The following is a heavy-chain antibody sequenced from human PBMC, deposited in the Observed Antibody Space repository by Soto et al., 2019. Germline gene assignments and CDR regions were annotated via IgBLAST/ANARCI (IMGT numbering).Heavy chain of an antibody. CDR2: ISSTTNYI. J-gene: IGHJ4*02. CDR1: GFTFTRYS. Sequence: LACAASGFTFTRYSMNWVRQAPGKGLEWVSSISSTTNYIYYADSMKGRFTVSRDNAKNSVYLEMNSLSAEDTAVYYCARESEDLTSNFDYRGQGTLVTVSS. V-gene: IGHV3-21*01. CDR3: ARESEDLTSNFDY.